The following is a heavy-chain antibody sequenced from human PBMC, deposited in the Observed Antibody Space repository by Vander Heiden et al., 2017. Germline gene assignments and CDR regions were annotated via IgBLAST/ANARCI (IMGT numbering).Heavy chain of an antibody. V-gene: IGHV2-5*01. CDR2: IYWNDDK. J-gene: IGHJ6*02. Sequence: QITLKESGPTLVKPTQTLTLTCTFSGFSLSTSGVGVGWIRQPPGKALEWLALIYWNDDKRYSPSLKSRLTITKDTSKIQVLLTMTNMDPVDTATYYGARYYYYGMDVWGQGPTVTVSS. CDR1: GFSLSTSGVG. CDR3: ARYYYYGMDV.